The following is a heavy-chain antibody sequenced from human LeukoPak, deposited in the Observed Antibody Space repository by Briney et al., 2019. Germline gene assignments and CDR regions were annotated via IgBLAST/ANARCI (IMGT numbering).Heavy chain of an antibody. CDR3: ARDLGLPGH. CDR2: ISSGSTYI. Sequence: GGSLRLSGAASGFTISSYGMNWHRQAQGQGLEWVSSISSGSTYIYYADAVKGRFTTSRDNAKNSLYLQMNSLRDEDTAVYYCARDLGLPGHWGQGTLVTVSS. V-gene: IGHV3-21*01. D-gene: IGHD3-16*01. J-gene: IGHJ4*02. CDR1: GFTISSYG.